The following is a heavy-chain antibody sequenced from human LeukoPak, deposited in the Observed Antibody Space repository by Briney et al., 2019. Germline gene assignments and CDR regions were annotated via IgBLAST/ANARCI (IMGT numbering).Heavy chain of an antibody. J-gene: IGHJ4*02. V-gene: IGHV4-39*07. CDR2: IYYSGST. D-gene: IGHD5-18*01. Sequence: PSETLSLTCTVSGGSISSSSYYWGWIRQPPGKGLEWIGSIYYSGSTYYNPSLKSRVTISVDTSKNQFSLKLSSVTAADTAVYYCARVPVGLWFSFDYWGQGTLVTVSP. CDR3: ARVPVGLWFSFDY. CDR1: GGSISSSSYY.